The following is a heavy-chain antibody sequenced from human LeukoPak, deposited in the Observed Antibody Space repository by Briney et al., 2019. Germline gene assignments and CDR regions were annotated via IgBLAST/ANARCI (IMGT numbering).Heavy chain of an antibody. CDR1: GFSFSTYA. CDR3: AKGISAWLLTFDY. CDR2: ISGNGSNI. D-gene: IGHD6-19*01. Sequence: RGSLRLSCAASGFSFSTYAMTWVRQAPGKGLQWVSAISGNGSNIYYADSVKGRFTISRDNSKNTLYLQMNSLRAEDTAVYYCAKGISAWLLTFDYWGQGSLVTVSS. V-gene: IGHV3-23*01. J-gene: IGHJ4*02.